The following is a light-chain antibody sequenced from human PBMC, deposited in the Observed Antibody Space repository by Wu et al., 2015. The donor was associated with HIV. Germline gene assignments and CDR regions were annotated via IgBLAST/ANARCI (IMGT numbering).Light chain of an antibody. CDR3: QQLNSFPLT. CDR2: DAS. CDR1: QDIATY. V-gene: IGKV1-9*01. J-gene: IGKJ5*01. Sequence: IQLTQSPSSLSASIGDRVTITCRASQDIATYLAWYQQIPGKAPRVLIYDASTLQTGVSSRFSGSGSGAEFTLSISGLQREDFAIYYCQQLNSFPLTFRHGTRLEIK.